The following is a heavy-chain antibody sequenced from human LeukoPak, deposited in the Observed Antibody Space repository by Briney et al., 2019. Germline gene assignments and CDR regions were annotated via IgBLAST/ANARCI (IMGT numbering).Heavy chain of an antibody. Sequence: GGSLRLSCAASGFTFSSYWMTWVRQAPGEGLEWVANIKYDGSEEDYMDSVKGRFTISRDNAKNSLYLQMNSLRAEDTAVYYCARDIEAAGLFLDYWGQGTLVTVSS. J-gene: IGHJ4*02. CDR1: GFTFSSYW. CDR2: IKYDGSEE. D-gene: IGHD6-13*01. V-gene: IGHV3-7*01. CDR3: ARDIEAAGLFLDY.